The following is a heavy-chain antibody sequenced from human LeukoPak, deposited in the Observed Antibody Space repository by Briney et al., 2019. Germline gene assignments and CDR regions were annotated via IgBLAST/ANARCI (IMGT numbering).Heavy chain of an antibody. CDR2: KYYSGST. J-gene: IGHJ4*02. CDR1: GGSISSNLYY. D-gene: IGHD3-22*01. CDR3: ATLGEYYDSSGYYYN. Sequence: SETLSLTCSVSGGSISSNLYYWGWVRQPPGKGLEWIGSKYYSGSTNYNPSLKSRVTISVDTSKNQFSLKLTSVTAADTAVYYCATLGEYYDSSGYYYNWGQGTLVTVSS. V-gene: IGHV4-39*07.